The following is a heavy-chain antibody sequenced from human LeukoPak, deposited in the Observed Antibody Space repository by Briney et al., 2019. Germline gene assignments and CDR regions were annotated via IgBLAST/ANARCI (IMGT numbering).Heavy chain of an antibody. V-gene: IGHV4-39*01. CDR3: ARRGGSYYSGAFDI. CDR1: GGSISSSSYY. J-gene: IGHJ3*02. Sequence: SETLSLTCTVSGGSISSSSYYWGWICQPPGKGLEWIGSIYYSGSTYYNPSLKSRVTISVDTSKNQFSLKLSSVTAADTAVYYCARRGGSYYSGAFDIWGQGTMVTVSS. D-gene: IGHD1-26*01. CDR2: IYYSGST.